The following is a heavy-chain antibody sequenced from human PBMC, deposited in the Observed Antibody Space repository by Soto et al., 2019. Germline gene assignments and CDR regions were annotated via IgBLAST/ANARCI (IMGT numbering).Heavy chain of an antibody. Sequence: PGESMKISSKGSGYSFTSYWIGWVRPLPGKGLEWMGIIYPGDSDTRYSPSFQGQVTISADKSISTAYLQWSSLKASDTAMYYCASTRYYYDSSGYINYYYGMDVWGQGTTVTVSS. V-gene: IGHV5-51*01. CDR3: ASTRYYYDSSGYINYYYGMDV. D-gene: IGHD3-22*01. CDR2: IYPGDSDT. J-gene: IGHJ6*02. CDR1: GYSFTSYW.